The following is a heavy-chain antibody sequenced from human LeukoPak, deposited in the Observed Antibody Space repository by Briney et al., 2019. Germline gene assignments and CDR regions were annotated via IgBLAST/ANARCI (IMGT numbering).Heavy chain of an antibody. J-gene: IGHJ4*02. CDR3: ARSSTYYYDSSGFYLPH. V-gene: IGHV5-51*01. Sequence: PGESLKISCKGSGYIFTTYWIGWVRQMPGKGLEWMGIIYPGDSDTRYSPSFQGQVIISADKSISTAYLQWSSLEASDTAIYYCARSSTYYYDSSGFYLPHWGQGTLVTVSS. D-gene: IGHD3-22*01. CDR2: IYPGDSDT. CDR1: GYIFTTYW.